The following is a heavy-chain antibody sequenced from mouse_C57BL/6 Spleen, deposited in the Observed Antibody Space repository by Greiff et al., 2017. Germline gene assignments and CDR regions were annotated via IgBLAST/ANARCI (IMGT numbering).Heavy chain of an antibody. CDR1: GFTFSSYT. V-gene: IGHV5-9*01. Sequence: EVKLMESGGGLVKPGGSLKLSCAASGFTFSSYTMSWVRQTPEKRLEWVATISGGGGNTYYPDSVKGRFTISRDNAKNTLYLQMSSLRSEDTALYYCASYYYGSSYFDYWGQGTTLTVSS. D-gene: IGHD1-1*01. CDR3: ASYYYGSSYFDY. J-gene: IGHJ2*01. CDR2: ISGGGGNT.